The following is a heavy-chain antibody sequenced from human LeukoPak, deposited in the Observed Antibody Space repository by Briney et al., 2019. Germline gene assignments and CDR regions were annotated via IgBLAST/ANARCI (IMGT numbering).Heavy chain of an antibody. Sequence: ASVKVSCKASGYTFTNYGIAWVRQAPGQGLEWVAWINTNNGNRNYAQNFQGRVTVTTDTSTDTVYMELRNLRSEDTAVYYCARELLFEFGDAFDIWGQGTMVTVSS. D-gene: IGHD3-10*01. J-gene: IGHJ3*02. V-gene: IGHV1-18*01. CDR2: INTNNGNR. CDR1: GYTFTNYG. CDR3: ARELLFEFGDAFDI.